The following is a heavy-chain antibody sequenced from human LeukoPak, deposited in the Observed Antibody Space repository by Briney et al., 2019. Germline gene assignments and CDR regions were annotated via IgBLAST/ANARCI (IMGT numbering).Heavy chain of an antibody. CDR1: GYTFTSYY. D-gene: IGHD2-15*01. CDR2: INPSGGST. Sequence: ASVKVSCKASGYTFTSYYMHWVRQAPGQGLEWMGIINPSGGSTSYAPKFQGRVTVTRDTSTSTVYMELRSLRSEDTAVHYCARVDCSSGRCYTLDFDDWGQGPLVTVSS. J-gene: IGHJ4*02. CDR3: ARVDCSSGRCYTLDFDD. V-gene: IGHV1-46*03.